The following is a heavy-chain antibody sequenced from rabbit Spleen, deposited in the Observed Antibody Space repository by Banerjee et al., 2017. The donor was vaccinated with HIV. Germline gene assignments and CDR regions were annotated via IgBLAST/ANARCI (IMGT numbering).Heavy chain of an antibody. D-gene: IGHD1-1*01. CDR3: ARDTSSSFSSYGMDL. Sequence: QSLAESGGDLVKPGASLTLTCTASGVSFSSSSYMCWVRQPPGKGLEWIACIDTGSSGFTYFATWAKGRFTCSKTSSTTVTLQMTRLTAADTATYFCARDTSSSFSSYGMDLWGQGTLVTVS. CDR2: IDTGSSGFT. V-gene: IGHV1S40*01. J-gene: IGHJ3*01. CDR1: GVSFSSSSY.